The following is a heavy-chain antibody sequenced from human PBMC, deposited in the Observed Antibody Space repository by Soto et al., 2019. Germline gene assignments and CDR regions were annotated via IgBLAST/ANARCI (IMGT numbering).Heavy chain of an antibody. D-gene: IGHD2-8*01. V-gene: IGHV4-34*01. J-gene: IGHJ6*03. CDR1: GGSFSGYY. Sequence: SETLSLTCAVYGGSFSGYYWSWIRQPPGKGLEWIGEINHSGSTNYNPSLKSRVTISVDTSKNQFSLKLSSVTAADTAVYYCARVVLMVYAIQGYYYMDVWGKGTTVTVSS. CDR2: INHSGST. CDR3: ARVVLMVYAIQGYYYMDV.